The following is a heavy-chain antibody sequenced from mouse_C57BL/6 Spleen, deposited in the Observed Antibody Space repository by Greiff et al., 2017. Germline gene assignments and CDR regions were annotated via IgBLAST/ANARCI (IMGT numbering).Heavy chain of an antibody. D-gene: IGHD3-2*02. J-gene: IGHJ2*01. CDR3: TRRGMDISGFRVDY. V-gene: IGHV1-15*01. CDR1: GYTFTDYE. CDR2: IDPETGGT. Sequence: VQLQQSGAELVRPGASVTLSCKASGYTFTDYEMHLVKQTPVHGLEWIGAIDPETGGTAYNQKFKGTAILTADKSSSTAYMELRILTSADSAVYYCTRRGMDISGFRVDYWGQGTTLTVSS.